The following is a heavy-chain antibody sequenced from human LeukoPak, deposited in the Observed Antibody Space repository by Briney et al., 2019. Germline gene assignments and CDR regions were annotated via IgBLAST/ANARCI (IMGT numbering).Heavy chain of an antibody. J-gene: IGHJ3*02. V-gene: IGHV3-33*01. Sequence: GGSLRLSCAASGFTFNNYGMHWVRQAPGKGLEWVAVIWYDGSNKYYADFVKGRFTISRDNSKNTLYLQMNSLRAEDTAVYYCARDHKDDAFDIWGQGTMVTVSS. CDR1: GFTFNNYG. CDR2: IWYDGSNK. CDR3: ARDHKDDAFDI.